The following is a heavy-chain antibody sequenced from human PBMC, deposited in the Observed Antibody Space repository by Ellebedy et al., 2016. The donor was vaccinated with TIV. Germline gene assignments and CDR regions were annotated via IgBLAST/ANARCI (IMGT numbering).Heavy chain of an antibody. CDR2: IKQDGSEK. Sequence: GGSLRLSXAASGFTFSSYWMSWVRQAPGKGLEWVANIKQDGSEKYYVDSVKGRFTISRDNAKNSLYLQMNSLRAEDTAVYYCARDSYGSGSLDAFDNWGQGTMVTVSS. D-gene: IGHD3-10*01. V-gene: IGHV3-7*01. CDR3: ARDSYGSGSLDAFDN. CDR1: GFTFSSYW. J-gene: IGHJ3*02.